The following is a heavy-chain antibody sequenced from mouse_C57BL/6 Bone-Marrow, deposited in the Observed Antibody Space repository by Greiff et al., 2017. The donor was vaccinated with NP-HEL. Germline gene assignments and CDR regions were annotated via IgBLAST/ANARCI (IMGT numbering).Heavy chain of an antibody. CDR3: ARWGYYGSRDY. Sequence: VQLQQSGAELVRPGTSVKVSCKASGYAFTNYLIEWVKQRPGQGLEWIGVINPGSGGTNYNEKFKGKATLTADKSSSTAYMQLSSLTSEDSAVYFCARWGYYGSRDYWGQGTTLTVSS. V-gene: IGHV1-54*01. J-gene: IGHJ2*01. CDR1: GYAFTNYL. D-gene: IGHD1-1*01. CDR2: INPGSGGT.